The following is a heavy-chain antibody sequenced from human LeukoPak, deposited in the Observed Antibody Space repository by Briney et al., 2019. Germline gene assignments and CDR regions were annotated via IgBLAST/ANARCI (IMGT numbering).Heavy chain of an antibody. CDR2: ISSSSSYI. D-gene: IGHD2-8*02. V-gene: IGHV3-21*01. J-gene: IGHJ3*02. CDR3: ARQSVLGAFDI. Sequence: GGSLRLPCAASGFTFSSYSMNWVRQAPGKGLEWVSSISSSSSYIYYADSVKGRFTISRDNAKNSLYLQMNSLRAEDTAVYYCARQSVLGAFDIWGQGTMVTVSS. CDR1: GFTFSSYS.